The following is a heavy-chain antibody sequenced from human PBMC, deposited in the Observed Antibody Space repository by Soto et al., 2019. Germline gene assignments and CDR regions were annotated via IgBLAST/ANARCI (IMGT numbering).Heavy chain of an antibody. CDR1: GGSISSYY. CDR2: IYTSGST. J-gene: IGHJ6*02. V-gene: IGHV4-4*07. D-gene: IGHD1-1*01. CDR3: ARNNDNWSDGGMDV. Sequence: SETLSLTCTVSGGSISSYYWSWIRQPAGKGLEWIGRIYTSGSTNYNPSLKSRVTMSVDTSKNQFSLKLSSVTAADTAVYYCARNNDNWSDGGMDVWGQGTTVTVSS.